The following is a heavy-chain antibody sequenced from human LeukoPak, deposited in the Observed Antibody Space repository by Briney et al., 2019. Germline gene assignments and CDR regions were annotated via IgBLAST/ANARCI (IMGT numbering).Heavy chain of an antibody. V-gene: IGHV4-31*03. J-gene: IGHJ4*02. CDR2: IYYSGST. CDR3: ARLDSSGWFFDS. D-gene: IGHD6-19*01. CDR1: GGSISSGGYY. Sequence: SETLSLTCTVSGGSISSGGYYWSWIRQHPGKGLEWIGYIYYSGSTYYNPSLKSRVTISADTSKNQLSLKVSSVTAADTAVYSCARLDSSGWFFDSWGQGTLVTVSS.